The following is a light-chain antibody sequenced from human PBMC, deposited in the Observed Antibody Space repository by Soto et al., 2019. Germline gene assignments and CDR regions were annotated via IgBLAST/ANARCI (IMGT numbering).Light chain of an antibody. CDR2: YES. CDR1: QSVXSN. Sequence: VLTQSPSTLSVPTGERATLSCRASQSVXSNLVWYQAQPGQATRLLIXYESTRATGIPARFIGSGSGREFTLTISSRQSEDFALYCCRQYNNRPAWTFGQGTKLEIK. V-gene: IGKV3-15*01. CDR3: RQYNNRPAWT. J-gene: IGKJ1*01.